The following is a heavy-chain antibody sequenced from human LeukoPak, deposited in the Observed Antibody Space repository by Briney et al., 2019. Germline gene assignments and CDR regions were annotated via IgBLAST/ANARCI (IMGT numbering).Heavy chain of an antibody. CDR1: GGTFISYA. D-gene: IGHD2-15*01. Sequence: SVKVSCKASGGTFISYAISWVRQAPGQGLEWIGGIIPIFGTANYAQKFQGRVTITTDESTSTAYMELSSLRSEDTAVYYCARRRSGGSCFFDIWGQGTMVTVSS. J-gene: IGHJ3*02. CDR3: ARRRSGGSCFFDI. V-gene: IGHV1-69*05. CDR2: IIPIFGTA.